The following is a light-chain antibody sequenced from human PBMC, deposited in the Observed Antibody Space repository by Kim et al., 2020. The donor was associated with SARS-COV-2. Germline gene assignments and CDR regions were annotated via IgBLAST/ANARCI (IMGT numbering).Light chain of an antibody. J-gene: IGLJ3*02. CDR1: SSDVGTYNY. V-gene: IGLV2-14*03. CDR3: SSYTSSSTWV. Sequence: QSALTQPASVSGSPGQSITISCTGTSSDVGTYNYVSWYQQHPGKAPKLMIYDVTKRPSGVSNHFSGSKSGNTASLTISGLQAEDEADYYCSSYTSSSTWVFGGGTQLTVL. CDR2: DVT.